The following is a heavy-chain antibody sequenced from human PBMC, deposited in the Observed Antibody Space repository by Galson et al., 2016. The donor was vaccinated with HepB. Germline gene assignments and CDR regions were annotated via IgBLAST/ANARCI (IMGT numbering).Heavy chain of an antibody. CDR1: GYSFSMYA. CDR3: ARGRDSYGREQFDY. Sequence: SVKVSCKASGYSFSMYAMHWVRQAPGQRPEWMGWIKSATGNTRYSQKFHTRYSQKFQGRVTFTSDTSATTTTAYMEMSSLTSEDTAVYFCARGRDSYGREQFDYWGQGTLVTVSS. CDR2: IKSATGNTRYSQKFHT. V-gene: IGHV1-3*01. D-gene: IGHD5-18*01. J-gene: IGHJ4*02.